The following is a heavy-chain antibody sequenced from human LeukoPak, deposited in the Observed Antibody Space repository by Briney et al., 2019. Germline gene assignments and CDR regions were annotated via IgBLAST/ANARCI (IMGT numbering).Heavy chain of an antibody. V-gene: IGHV3-74*01. CDR2: VESDGSDT. D-gene: IGHD3-10*01. CDR1: GSTFSRYW. CDR3: TTGIGNYYYY. Sequence: GGSLRLSCAASGSTFSRYWMHWVRQAPGKGLVWVSRVESDGSDTIYADSVKGRFTISRDNAKNTLYLQMDSLRAEDTAVYYCTTGIGNYYYYWGQGTLVTVAS. J-gene: IGHJ4*02.